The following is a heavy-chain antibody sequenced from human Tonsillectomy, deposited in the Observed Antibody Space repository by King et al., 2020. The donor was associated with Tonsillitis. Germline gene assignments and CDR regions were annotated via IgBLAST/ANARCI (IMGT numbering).Heavy chain of an antibody. Sequence: VQLVESGGGLVQPGGSLRLYCVASGFTFSTYTMNWVRQAPGKGLEWILYISSSGRTTYYADSVKGRFTISRDNAKNSLYLQMNSLRAEDTAVYYCARDSFCGDYADPQACMDVWGQGPTVTVSS. J-gene: IGHJ6*02. CDR3: ARDSFCGDYADPQACMDV. V-gene: IGHV3-48*04. D-gene: IGHD4-17*01. CDR2: ISSSGRTT. CDR1: GFTFSTYT.